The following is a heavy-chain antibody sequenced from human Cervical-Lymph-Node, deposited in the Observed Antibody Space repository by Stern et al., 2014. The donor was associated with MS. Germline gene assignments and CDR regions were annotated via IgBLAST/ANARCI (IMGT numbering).Heavy chain of an antibody. CDR2: IACDGSSY. Sequence: VQLVESGGAVVQPGRSLRLSCAASGFTFSNHAMHWVRQAPGKGLAWVSSIACDGSSYHAADSGKGRFTVSRDNSKNTLFLQMNSLRAEDTSVYYCAKDDYGTPFDIWGQGTMVTVSS. J-gene: IGHJ3*02. CDR3: AKDDYGTPFDI. CDR1: GFTFSNHA. V-gene: IGHV3-30*18. D-gene: IGHD4-17*01.